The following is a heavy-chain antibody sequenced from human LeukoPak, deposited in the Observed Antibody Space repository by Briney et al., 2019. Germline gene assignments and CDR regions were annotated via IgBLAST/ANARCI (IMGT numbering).Heavy chain of an antibody. CDR3: ARALGGVFDY. J-gene: IGHJ4*02. CDR2: TYYRSKWSN. CDR1: GDSVSSNRAT. D-gene: IGHD3-3*01. Sequence: SQTLSLTCAISGDSVSSNRATWSWLRQSPSRGLEWLGRTYYRSKWSNDYAVSVTRRLTINSDTSKNQFSLQLNSVPPGDTAMYYCARALGGVFDYWGQGPLVTVSS. V-gene: IGHV6-1*01.